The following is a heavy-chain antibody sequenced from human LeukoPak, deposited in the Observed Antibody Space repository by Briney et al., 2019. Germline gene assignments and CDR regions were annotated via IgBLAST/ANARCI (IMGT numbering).Heavy chain of an antibody. Sequence: PSETLSLTCTVSGGSISSSSYYWGWIRQPPGKGLEWIGSIYYSGSTYYNPSLKSRVTIFVDTSKNQFSLKLSSVTAADTAVYYCASRAVAAYYFDYWGQGTLVTVSS. D-gene: IGHD6-19*01. J-gene: IGHJ4*02. V-gene: IGHV4-39*01. CDR1: GGSISSSSYY. CDR3: ASRAVAAYYFDY. CDR2: IYYSGST.